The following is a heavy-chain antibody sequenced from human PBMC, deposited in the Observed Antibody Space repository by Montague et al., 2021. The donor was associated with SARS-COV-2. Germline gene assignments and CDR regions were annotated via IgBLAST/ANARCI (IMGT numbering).Heavy chain of an antibody. J-gene: IGHJ4*02. D-gene: IGHD4-17*01. CDR3: VRYLTTVTTNYFDY. CDR2: RSRTYI. V-gene: IGHV3-21*01. Sequence: RSRTYIYYADSVKGRFTISRDNARDALYLQMNSLSAEDTAVYYCVRYLTTVTTNYFDYWGQVTRVTVTS.